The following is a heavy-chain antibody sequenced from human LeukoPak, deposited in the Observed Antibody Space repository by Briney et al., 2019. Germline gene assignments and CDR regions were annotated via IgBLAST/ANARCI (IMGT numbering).Heavy chain of an antibody. V-gene: IGHV1-2*02. Sequence: ASVKVSCKASGYTFTGYYMHWVRQAPGQGLEWMGWINPNSGGTNYAQKFQGRVTMTRDTSISTAYMELSRLRSDDTAVYYCARNQQAYCGGDCYQYYFDYWGQGTLVTVSS. CDR1: GYTFTGYY. CDR2: INPNSGGT. J-gene: IGHJ4*02. CDR3: ARNQQAYCGGDCYQYYFDY. D-gene: IGHD2-21*01.